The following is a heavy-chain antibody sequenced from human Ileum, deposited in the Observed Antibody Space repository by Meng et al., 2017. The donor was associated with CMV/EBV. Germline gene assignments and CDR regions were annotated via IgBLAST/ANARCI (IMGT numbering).Heavy chain of an antibody. Sequence: GESLKISCAASGFTFSSYWMSWVRQAPGKGLEWVANIKQDGSEKYYVDSVKGRFTISRDNAKNSLYLQMNSLRAEDTAVYYCARDWVCSSTSCYGHYFAYWGQGTLVTVSS. CDR2: IKQDGSEK. CDR3: ARDWVCSSTSCYGHYFAY. CDR1: GFTFSSYW. V-gene: IGHV3-7*01. J-gene: IGHJ4*02. D-gene: IGHD2-2*01.